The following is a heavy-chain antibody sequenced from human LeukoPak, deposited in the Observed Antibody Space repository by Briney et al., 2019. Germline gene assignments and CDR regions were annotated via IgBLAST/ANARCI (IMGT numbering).Heavy chain of an antibody. J-gene: IGHJ4*02. CDR1: GYTFTGYY. V-gene: IGHV1-2*02. CDR2: INPDSGGT. CDR3: ANIMPGYYNGY. Sequence: ASVKVSCKASGYTFTGYYIHWVRQAPGQGLEWMGWINPDSGGTYYAQKFQGRVTMTRDTSIGTAYMELSRLRSDDTAVYYCANIMPGYYNGYWGQGTLVTVSS. D-gene: IGHD3-9*01.